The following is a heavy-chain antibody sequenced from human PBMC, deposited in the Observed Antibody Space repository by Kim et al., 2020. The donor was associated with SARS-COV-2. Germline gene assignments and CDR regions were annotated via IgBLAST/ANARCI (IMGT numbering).Heavy chain of an antibody. V-gene: IGHV3-66*02. CDR1: GFTVSSNY. Sequence: GGSLRLSCAASGFTVSSNYMSWVRQAPGKGLEWVSVIYSGGSTYYADSVKGRFTISRDNSKNTLYLQMNSLRAEDTAVYYCASWGSSWSLPHYNWFDPWGQGTLVTVSS. J-gene: IGHJ5*02. CDR2: IYSGGST. CDR3: ASWGSSWSLPHYNWFDP. D-gene: IGHD6-13*01.